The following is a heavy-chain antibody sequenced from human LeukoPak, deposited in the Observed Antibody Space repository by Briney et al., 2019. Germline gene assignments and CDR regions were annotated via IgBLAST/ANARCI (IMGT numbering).Heavy chain of an antibody. V-gene: IGHV3-15*01. Sequence: GGSLRLSCAASGFTFSNAWMSWVRQAPGKGLEWVGRIKSKTDGGTTDYAAPVKGRFTISRDDSKNTLYLQMNSLKTEDTAVYYCTRGRYIVVVPAARDYYYYYYMDVWGKGTTVTVSS. CDR1: GFTFSNAW. J-gene: IGHJ6*03. CDR3: TRGRYIVVVPAARDYYYYYYMDV. CDR2: IKSKTDGGTT. D-gene: IGHD2-2*01.